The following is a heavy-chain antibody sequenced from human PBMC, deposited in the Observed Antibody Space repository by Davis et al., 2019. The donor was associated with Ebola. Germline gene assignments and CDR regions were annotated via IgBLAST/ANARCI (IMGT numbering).Heavy chain of an antibody. Sequence: GESLKISCAASGFTVSSNYMSWVRQAPGKGLEWVSVIYSGGSTYYADSVKGRFTISRDNSKNTLYLQMHSLRAEDTAVYYCASFRLPYYYGMDVWGQGTTVTVSS. J-gene: IGHJ6*02. CDR1: GFTVSSNY. CDR3: ASFRLPYYYGMDV. V-gene: IGHV3-53*01. CDR2: IYSGGST. D-gene: IGHD4-11*01.